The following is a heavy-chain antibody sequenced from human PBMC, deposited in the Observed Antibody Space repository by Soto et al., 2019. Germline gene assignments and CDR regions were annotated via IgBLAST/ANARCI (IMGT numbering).Heavy chain of an antibody. CDR1: GGSISSYY. D-gene: IGHD1-7*01. J-gene: IGHJ4*02. Sequence: QVQLQESGPGLVKPSETLSLTCTVSGGSISSYYWSWIRQPPGKGLEWIGYIYYSGSTNYNPSLKSRVTISVDTSKNQFSLKLSSVTAADTAVYYCAAYNWNYGRVYWGQGTLVTVSS. CDR2: IYYSGST. V-gene: IGHV4-59*01. CDR3: AAYNWNYGRVY.